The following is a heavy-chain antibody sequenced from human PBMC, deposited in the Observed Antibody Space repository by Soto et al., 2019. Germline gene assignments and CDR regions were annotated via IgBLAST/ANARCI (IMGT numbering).Heavy chain of an antibody. D-gene: IGHD6-19*01. CDR3: AKGGRQWLVTSDFNY. CDR2: VSHDGRNT. CDR1: GFTFSDYY. J-gene: IGHJ4*02. Sequence: SLRLSCAASGFTFSDYYMSWIRQAPGKGLEWVAVVSHDGRNTHYADSVKGRFTISRDSSKNTVSLEMTSLRAEDTAVYYCAKGGRQWLVTSDFNYWGQGALVNVSS. V-gene: IGHV3-30*18.